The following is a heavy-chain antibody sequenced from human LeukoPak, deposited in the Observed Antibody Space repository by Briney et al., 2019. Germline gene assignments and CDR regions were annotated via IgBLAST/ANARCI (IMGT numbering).Heavy chain of an antibody. CDR1: VFTYSIYS. CDR3: VRVSSTEGATNLDY. Sequence: PGGSLRLPCSSSVFTYSIYSMQWVRQAPGKGLDYISGITNNGGTSYHADSVKGRFTISRDNSKNTLYLQMSSLRAEDTAVYYCVRVSSTEGATNLDYWGQGTLVTVSS. CDR2: ITNNGGTS. D-gene: IGHD1-26*01. J-gene: IGHJ4*02. V-gene: IGHV3-64D*06.